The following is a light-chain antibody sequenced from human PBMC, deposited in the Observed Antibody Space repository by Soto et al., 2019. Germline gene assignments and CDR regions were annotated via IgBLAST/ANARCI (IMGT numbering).Light chain of an antibody. CDR2: GAS. J-gene: IGKJ1*01. CDR3: QQYNNWPPWT. V-gene: IGKV3-15*01. Sequence: EIXMTQSXATLSVSPGERATLSCRASQSVSSNLAWYQQKPGQAPRLLIYGASTRATGIPARFSGSGSGTEFTLTISSLQSEDFAVYYCQQYNNWPPWTFGQGTKVEIK. CDR1: QSVSSN.